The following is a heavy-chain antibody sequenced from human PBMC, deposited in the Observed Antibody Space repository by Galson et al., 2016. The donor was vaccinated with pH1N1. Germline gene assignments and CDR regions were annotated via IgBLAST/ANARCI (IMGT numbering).Heavy chain of an antibody. D-gene: IGHD2-2*01. V-gene: IGHV1-2*02. CDR2: INPDTGST. CDR3: ARVSSTIPFDP. Sequence: SVKVSCRASGYTFTGYYMHWIRQAPGQGLEWMGWINPDTGSTSYAQKLLGRVTMTRDTSISTVYMELSSLRSDDTAVYYCARVSSTIPFDPGAREPWSPSPQ. J-gene: IGHJ5*02. CDR1: GYTFTGYY.